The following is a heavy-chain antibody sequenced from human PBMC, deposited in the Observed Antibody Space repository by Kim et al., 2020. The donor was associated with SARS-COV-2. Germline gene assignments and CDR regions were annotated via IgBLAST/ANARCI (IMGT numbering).Heavy chain of an antibody. CDR2: ISSSSSYI. CDR1: GFTFSSYS. Sequence: GGSLRLSCAASGFTFSSYSMNWVRQAPGKGLEWVSSISSSSSYIYYADSVKGRFTISRDNAKNSLYLQMNSLRAEDTAVYYCARDLNYYDSSGLFDYWGQGTLVTVSS. J-gene: IGHJ4*02. V-gene: IGHV3-21*01. CDR3: ARDLNYYDSSGLFDY. D-gene: IGHD3-22*01.